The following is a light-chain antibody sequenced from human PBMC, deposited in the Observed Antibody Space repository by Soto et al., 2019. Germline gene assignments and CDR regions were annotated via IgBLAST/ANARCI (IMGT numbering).Light chain of an antibody. V-gene: IGKV1-39*01. J-gene: IGKJ1*01. CDR1: QTISSH. Sequence: DIQMTQSPSTLSGSVGDRVIITCRASQTISSHLNWYQQKPGKAPNLLVYAASSLQSGVPSRFTGSGSGTDFTLTISSLQPEDFATYFCQQSYTTPITFGQGTTVDIK. CDR2: AAS. CDR3: QQSYTTPIT.